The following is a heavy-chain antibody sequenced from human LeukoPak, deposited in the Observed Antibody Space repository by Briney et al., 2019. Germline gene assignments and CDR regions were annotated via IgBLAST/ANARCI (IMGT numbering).Heavy chain of an antibody. J-gene: IGHJ3*02. CDR2: IYDSGT. D-gene: IGHD6-25*01. V-gene: IGHV4-61*02. Sequence: PSETLSLTCTVPGGSISSGTFHWSWIRQPAGKGLEWIGRIYDSGTTYSPSLQSRVTISLDRPKNQFSLRLGSVTAADTAVYYCVRRSPIVAAGDAFDIWGEGTMVTVSS. CDR3: VRRSPIVAAGDAFDI. CDR1: GGSISSGTFH.